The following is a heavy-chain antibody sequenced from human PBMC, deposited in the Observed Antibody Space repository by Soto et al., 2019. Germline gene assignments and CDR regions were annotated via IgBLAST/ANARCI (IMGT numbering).Heavy chain of an antibody. D-gene: IGHD3-3*01. CDR2: ISPHNGNK. CDR1: GYTFRNYG. CDR3: ARDLLSGSDVWRAYNGGYFDY. V-gene: IGHV1-18*01. Sequence: ASVKVPCKASGYTFRNYGITWVRQAPGQGLEWMAWISPHNGNKNYAQDLQGKVTTRTNTATSRAYTELTSLTSADTAMYYCARDLLSGSDVWRAYNGGYFDYWGQGTLFTVS. J-gene: IGHJ4*02.